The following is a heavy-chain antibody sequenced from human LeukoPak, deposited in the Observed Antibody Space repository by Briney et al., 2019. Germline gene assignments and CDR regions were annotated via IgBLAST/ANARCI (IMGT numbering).Heavy chain of an antibody. CDR1: GGTFRSYA. D-gene: IGHD6-6*01. Sequence: ASVKVSCKASGGTFRSYAISWVRQAPGQGLEWMGGIIPIFGTANYAQKFQGRVTITADESTSTAYMELSSLRSEDTAVYYCARESGQLVLKGWFDPWGQGTLVTVSS. CDR3: ARESGQLVLKGWFDP. J-gene: IGHJ5*02. V-gene: IGHV1-69*13. CDR2: IIPIFGTA.